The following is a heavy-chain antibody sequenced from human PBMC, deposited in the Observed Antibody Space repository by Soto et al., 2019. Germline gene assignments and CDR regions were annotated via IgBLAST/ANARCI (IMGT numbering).Heavy chain of an antibody. CDR3: AKDRPNWNYVMDY. Sequence: QVQLVESGGGVVQPGRSLRLSCAASGFTFSSYGMHWVRQAPGKGLEWVAVISYDGSNKYYADSVKGRFTISRDNSKNTLYLQMNSLRAEDTAVYYCAKDRPNWNYVMDYWGQGTLVTVSS. D-gene: IGHD1-7*01. CDR2: ISYDGSNK. V-gene: IGHV3-30*18. CDR1: GFTFSSYG. J-gene: IGHJ4*02.